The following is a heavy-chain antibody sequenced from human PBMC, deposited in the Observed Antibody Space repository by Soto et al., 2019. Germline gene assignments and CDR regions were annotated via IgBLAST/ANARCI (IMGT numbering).Heavy chain of an antibody. J-gene: IGHJ4*02. V-gene: IGHV1-18*01. Sequence: QVQLVQSGAEVKKPGASVKVSCKASGYTFTSYGISWVRQAPGQGLEWMGWISAYNGNTNYAQKLQGRVTMTTDTSTSTAYMELRSLRSDDTAVYYCARVYYYDSSGYYCLDYWGQGPLGTVSS. CDR3: ARVYYYDSSGYYCLDY. CDR1: GYTFTSYG. D-gene: IGHD3-22*01. CDR2: ISAYNGNT.